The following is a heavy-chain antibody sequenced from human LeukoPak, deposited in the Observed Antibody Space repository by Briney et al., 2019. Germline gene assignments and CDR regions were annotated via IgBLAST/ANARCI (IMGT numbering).Heavy chain of an antibody. Sequence: PSETLSLTCTVSGGSIGNYSWSWIRQPPGKGLEWIGYLDYSGSTNYNPSLKSRATISVDTSKNQFSLGLSSLTAADTAVYYCARHGSTYSFDYWGQGTLVTVSS. CDR2: LDYSGST. D-gene: IGHD6-13*01. V-gene: IGHV4-59*08. CDR1: GGSIGNYS. J-gene: IGHJ4*02. CDR3: ARHGSTYSFDY.